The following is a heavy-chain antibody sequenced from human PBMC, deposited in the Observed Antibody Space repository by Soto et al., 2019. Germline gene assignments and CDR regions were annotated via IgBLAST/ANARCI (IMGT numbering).Heavy chain of an antibody. CDR1: GFTFSSYW. V-gene: IGHV3-7*05. J-gene: IGHJ3*02. Sequence: GGSLRLSCAASGFTFSSYWMSWVRQAPGKGLEWVANIKQDGSEKYYVDSVKGRFTISRDNAKNSLYLQMNSLRAEDTAVYYCARALPYGDQRGAFDIWGQGTMVTVSS. CDR2: IKQDGSEK. D-gene: IGHD4-17*01. CDR3: ARALPYGDQRGAFDI.